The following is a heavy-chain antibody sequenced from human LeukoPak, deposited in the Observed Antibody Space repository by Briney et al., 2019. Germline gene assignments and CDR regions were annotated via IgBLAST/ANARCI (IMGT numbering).Heavy chain of an antibody. V-gene: IGHV3-30-3*01. CDR3: VRPYVSSGSYCFDF. CDR2: ISYDGSNH. Sequence: GGSLRLSCAASGFTFSSHNMHWVRQAPGKGLEWVAVISYDGSNHYYAETVRGRFTISRDNSRNTLFLQMSSLSPEDTAVYYCVRPYVSSGSYCFDFWGQGTLVTVSS. J-gene: IGHJ4*02. D-gene: IGHD1-26*01. CDR1: GFTFSSHN.